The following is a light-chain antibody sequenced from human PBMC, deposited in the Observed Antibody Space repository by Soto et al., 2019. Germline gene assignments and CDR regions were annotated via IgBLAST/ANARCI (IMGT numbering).Light chain of an antibody. CDR2: AAS. J-gene: IGKJ4*01. Sequence: EIVLTQSPGTLSLSPGERATLSRRASQSVGTYLAWYRQQPGQAPRLLIYAASSRATGIPDRFSGSGSGTDFTLTISRLEPEDFAVYHCQQYVSVPLTFGGGTKVEIK. V-gene: IGKV3-20*01. CDR1: QSVGTY. CDR3: QQYVSVPLT.